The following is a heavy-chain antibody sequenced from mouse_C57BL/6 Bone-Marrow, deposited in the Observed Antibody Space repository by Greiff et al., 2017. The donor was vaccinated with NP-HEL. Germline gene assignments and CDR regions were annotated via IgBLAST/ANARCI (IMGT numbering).Heavy chain of an antibody. CDR2: INPGSGGT. V-gene: IGHV1-54*01. CDR1: GYAFTNYL. D-gene: IGHD1-1*02. Sequence: QVQLQQSGAELVRPGTSVKVSCKASGYAFTNYLIEWVKQRPGQGLEWIGVINPGSGGTNYNEKFKGKATLTADKSSSTAYMQLSSLTSEDSAVYFCASGGKRAYWGQGTLVTVSA. CDR3: ASGGKRAY. J-gene: IGHJ3*01.